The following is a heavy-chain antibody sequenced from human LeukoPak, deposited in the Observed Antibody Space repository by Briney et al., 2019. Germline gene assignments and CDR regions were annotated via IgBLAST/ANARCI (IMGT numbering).Heavy chain of an antibody. CDR1: GFTFSSYG. Sequence: GGSLRLSCAASGFTFSSYGMSWVRQAPGKGLEWVSAISGSGGSTYYADSVKGRFTISRDNSKNTLYLQMNSLRAEDTAVYYCAKGGSGSYYGLFDYWGQGTLVTVSS. D-gene: IGHD1-26*01. CDR2: ISGSGGST. V-gene: IGHV3-23*01. J-gene: IGHJ4*02. CDR3: AKGGSGSYYGLFDY.